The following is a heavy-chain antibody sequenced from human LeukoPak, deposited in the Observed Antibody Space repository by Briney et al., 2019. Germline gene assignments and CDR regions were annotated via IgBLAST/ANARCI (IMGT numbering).Heavy chain of an antibody. CDR2: IRGSGDMT. Sequence: GGSLRLSCATSGFTFSNYAMSWVRQAPGKGLEWVSAIRGSGDMTYYADSMKGRFTVARDNSKTTLYLQMNSLRAEDTAVYYCAKENSCGGDCYSRRPDAFDIWGQGTMVTVSS. J-gene: IGHJ3*02. CDR3: AKENSCGGDCYSRRPDAFDI. CDR1: GFTFSNYA. V-gene: IGHV3-23*01. D-gene: IGHD2-21*02.